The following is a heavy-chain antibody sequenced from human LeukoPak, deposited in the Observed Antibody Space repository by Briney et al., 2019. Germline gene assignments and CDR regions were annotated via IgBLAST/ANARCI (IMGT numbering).Heavy chain of an antibody. CDR1: GFTFSIYA. CDR3: ARDRPNYYGSDGHYYRRDGDY. D-gene: IGHD3-22*01. CDR2: ITSRGEST. V-gene: IGHV3-23*01. Sequence: GGSLRLSCAASGFTFSIYAMSWVRQAPGKGLQWVSSITSRGESTWYVDSVKGRFTITRDNSENTLYLQMHSLRAEDTAVYYCARDRPNYYGSDGHYYRRDGDYWGRGTLVSVSS. J-gene: IGHJ4*02.